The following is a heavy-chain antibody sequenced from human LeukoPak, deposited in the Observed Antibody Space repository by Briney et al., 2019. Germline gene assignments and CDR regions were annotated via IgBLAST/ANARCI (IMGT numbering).Heavy chain of an antibody. Sequence: PGRSLRLSCAASGFTFTSYAMSWVRQAPGKGLEWVSAISGSGGSTYYADSVKGRFTISRDNPKNTLYLQMNSLRAEDTAVYYCALYSSGYYYYYYYGMDVWGQGTTVTVSS. J-gene: IGHJ6*02. CDR3: ALYSSGYYYYYYYGMDV. V-gene: IGHV3-23*01. D-gene: IGHD3-22*01. CDR2: ISGSGGST. CDR1: GFTFTSYA.